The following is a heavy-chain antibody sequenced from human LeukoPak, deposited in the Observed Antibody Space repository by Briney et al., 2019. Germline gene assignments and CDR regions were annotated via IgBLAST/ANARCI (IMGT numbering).Heavy chain of an antibody. J-gene: IGHJ5*02. Sequence: GGSLRLSCAASGFTFNNYAMNWVRQAPGKGLEWVSGLSTSGDNTYYTNSVKGRFTISRDNAKNSLYLQMNSLRAEDTAVYYCARVPLKGGATTGWFDPWGQGTLVTVSS. CDR1: GFTFNNYA. D-gene: IGHD1-26*01. CDR3: ARVPLKGGATTGWFDP. CDR2: LSTSGDNT. V-gene: IGHV3-21*01.